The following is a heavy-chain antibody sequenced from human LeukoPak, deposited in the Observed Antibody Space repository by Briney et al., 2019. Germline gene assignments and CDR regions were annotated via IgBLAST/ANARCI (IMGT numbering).Heavy chain of an antibody. CDR1: GGSISSSRYY. CDR3: ARYSYGGEDWFDP. D-gene: IGHD5-18*01. Sequence: KPSETLSLTCAVSGGSISSSRYYWAWIRQPPGKGPEWIGSIYYSGTTYYSLSLKSRVTIFLDASKNQFSLKLTSLTAADTAVYYCARYSYGGEDWFDPWGQGTLVTVSS. V-gene: IGHV4-39*01. J-gene: IGHJ5*02. CDR2: IYYSGTT.